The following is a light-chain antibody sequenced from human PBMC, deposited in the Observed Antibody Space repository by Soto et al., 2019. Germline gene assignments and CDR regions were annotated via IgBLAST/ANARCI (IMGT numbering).Light chain of an antibody. CDR2: SSS. Sequence: DIQITQSPSSLSASVGDRVTITCRASRTITKFLNWYHQKPGKAPNLLIYSSSNLESGVPTRFSGTGSGTDFALTISSLQPEDFGTYYCHQSFGSPFTFGQGTRVDIK. J-gene: IGKJ5*01. V-gene: IGKV1-39*01. CDR1: RTITKF. CDR3: HQSFGSPFT.